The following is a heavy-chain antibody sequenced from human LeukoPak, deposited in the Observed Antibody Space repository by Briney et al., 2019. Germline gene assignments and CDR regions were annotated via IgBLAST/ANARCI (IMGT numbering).Heavy chain of an antibody. CDR1: GGSISSYY. V-gene: IGHV4-59*08. D-gene: IGHD3-22*01. CDR2: IYYSGST. J-gene: IGHJ4*02. CDR3: ASHYDSSGYYFDY. Sequence: SETLSLTCTVSGGSISSYYWSWIRQPPGKGLEWIGYIYYSGSTNYNPSLKSRVTISVDTSKNQFSLELSSVTAADTAVYYCASHYDSSGYYFDYWGQGTLVTVSS.